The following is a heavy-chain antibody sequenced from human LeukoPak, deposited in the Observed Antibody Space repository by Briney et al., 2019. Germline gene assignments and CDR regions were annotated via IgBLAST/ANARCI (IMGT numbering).Heavy chain of an antibody. CDR1: GGSISSSSYY. CDR3: ARYVDTAMVRRRYYFDY. V-gene: IGHV4-39*01. CDR2: IYYSGST. Sequence: PSETLSLTCTVSGGSISSSSYYWGWIRQPPGKGLEWIGGIYYSGSTYYNPSLKSRVTISVDTSKNQFSLKLSSVTAAGTAVYYCARYVDTAMVRRRYYFDYWGQGTLVTVSS. J-gene: IGHJ4*02. D-gene: IGHD5-18*01.